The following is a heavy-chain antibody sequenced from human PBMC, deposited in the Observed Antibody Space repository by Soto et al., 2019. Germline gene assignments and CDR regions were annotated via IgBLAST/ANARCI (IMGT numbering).Heavy chain of an antibody. J-gene: IGHJ5*02. Sequence: SQTLSLTCAISGDSVSSNTASWNWIRQSPSRGLGWLGRTYFRSKWYNDYAVSVKSRIIINPDTSNNQFSLQLNSVTPEDTAVYFCAKGDNLGPKTGYAFDPWGQGIMVTVSS. CDR2: TYFRSKWYN. CDR1: GDSVSSNTAS. D-gene: IGHD5-12*01. CDR3: AKGDNLGPKTGYAFDP. V-gene: IGHV6-1*01.